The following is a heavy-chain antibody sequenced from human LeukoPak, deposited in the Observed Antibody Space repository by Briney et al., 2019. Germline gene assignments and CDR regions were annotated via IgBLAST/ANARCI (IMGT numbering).Heavy chain of an antibody. J-gene: IGHJ4*02. CDR2: ISSSGSTI. CDR1: GFTFSSYE. CDR3: ARGDPLWFGELGFDY. Sequence: GGSLRLSCAASGFTFSSYEMNWVRQAPGKGLEWVSYISSSGSTIYYADSVKGRFTISRDNAKNSLYLQMNSLRAEDTAVYYCARGDPLWFGELGFDYWGQGTLVTVSS. V-gene: IGHV3-48*03. D-gene: IGHD3-10*01.